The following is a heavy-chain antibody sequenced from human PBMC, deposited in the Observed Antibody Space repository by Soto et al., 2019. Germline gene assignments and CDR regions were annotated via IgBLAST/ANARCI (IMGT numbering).Heavy chain of an antibody. J-gene: IGHJ6*02. V-gene: IGHV4-4*07. Sequence: QVRLQESGPGLVRPSETLSLTCSVSGESISNFYWSWIRQPAGKGLEWIGHVHVSGGTNYNAPLQSRVTLSVETSINHVSLQLTSLTAADTAVYYCARDRYGWYPGYDLDVWGPGTTVTVSS. CDR3: ARDRYGWYPGYDLDV. CDR2: VHVSGGT. CDR1: GESISNFY. D-gene: IGHD6-19*01.